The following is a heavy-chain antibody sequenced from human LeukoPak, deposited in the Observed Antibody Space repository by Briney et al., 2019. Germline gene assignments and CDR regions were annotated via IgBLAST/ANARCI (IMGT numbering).Heavy chain of an antibody. CDR2: IKAGNGDT. Sequence: ASVKVSCKASGYIFTKYVVHWVRQAPGQRPEWMGWIKAGNGDTKYSQNFQDRLTITRDTSASTVYMELSSLTSEDTALYYCARDDCGDTCYPRGYRGQGTLVTVSS. CDR1: GYIFTKYV. J-gene: IGHJ4*02. V-gene: IGHV1-3*01. CDR3: ARDDCGDTCYPRGY. D-gene: IGHD2-21*01.